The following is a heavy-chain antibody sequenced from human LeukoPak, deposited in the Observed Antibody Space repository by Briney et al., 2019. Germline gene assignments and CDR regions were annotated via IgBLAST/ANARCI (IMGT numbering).Heavy chain of an antibody. J-gene: IGHJ4*02. V-gene: IGHV3-30*18. CDR3: AKPPKGWLQLDH. CDR1: GFTVSSNY. Sequence: GGSLRLSCAASGFTVSSNYMGWVRQAPGKGLEWVAVISYDGSNKYYADSVKGRFTISRDNSKNTLYLQMNSLRAEDTAVYYCAKPPKGWLQLDHWGQGTLVTVSS. D-gene: IGHD5-18*01. CDR2: ISYDGSNK.